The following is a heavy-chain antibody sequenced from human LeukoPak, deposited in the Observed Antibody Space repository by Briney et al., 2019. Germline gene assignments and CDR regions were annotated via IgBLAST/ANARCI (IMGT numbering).Heavy chain of an antibody. Sequence: SETLSLTCTVSGGSISSYYWSWIRQPPGKGLEWIGYIYYSGSTNYNPSLKSRVTISVDTSKNQFSLKLSSVTADDTAVYYCARERPRGGYFDRRVRDGNNWFDPWGQGTLVTVSS. V-gene: IGHV4-59*01. CDR1: GGSISSYY. CDR3: ARERPRGGYFDRRVRDGNNWFDP. D-gene: IGHD3-9*01. J-gene: IGHJ5*02. CDR2: IYYSGST.